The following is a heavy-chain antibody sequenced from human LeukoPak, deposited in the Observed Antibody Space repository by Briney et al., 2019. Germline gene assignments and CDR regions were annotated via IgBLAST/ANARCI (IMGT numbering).Heavy chain of an antibody. V-gene: IGHV1-18*01. D-gene: IGHD6-19*01. CDR2: ISAYNGNT. CDR1: GYTFTSYG. Sequence: ASVKVSCKASGYTFTSYGISWVRQAPGQGLEWMGWISAYNGNTNYAQKLQGRVTMTTDTSTSTAYMELRSLRSDDTAVYYCARRGGSYSCGWYKPSGAFDIWGQGTMVTVSS. J-gene: IGHJ3*02. CDR3: ARRGGSYSCGWYKPSGAFDI.